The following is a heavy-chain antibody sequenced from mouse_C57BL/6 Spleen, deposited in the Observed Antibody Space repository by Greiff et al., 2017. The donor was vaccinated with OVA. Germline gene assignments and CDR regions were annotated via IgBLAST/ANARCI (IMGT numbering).Heavy chain of an antibody. CDR1: GYSFTGYY. V-gene: IGHV1-42*01. J-gene: IGHJ1*03. Sequence: EVQLQQSGPELVKPGASVKISCKASGYSFTGYYMNWVKQSPEKSLEWIGEINPSTGGTTYNQKFKAKATLTVDKSSSTAYMQLKSLTSEDSAVYYCARKGGNWYCDVWGTGTTVTVSS. CDR2: INPSTGGT. CDR3: ARKGGNWYCDV.